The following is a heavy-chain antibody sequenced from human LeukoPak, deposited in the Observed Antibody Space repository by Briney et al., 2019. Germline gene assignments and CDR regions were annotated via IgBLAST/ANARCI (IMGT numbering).Heavy chain of an antibody. Sequence: SETLSLTCTVSGGSISSSGYNWGWIRQPPGKGLEWIGSIYYSGSTYYNPSLKSRVTISVDTSKNQVSLKLNSVTAADTAVYYCARLGVVVAATQIDHWGQGTLVTVSS. V-gene: IGHV4-39*01. CDR2: IYYSGST. D-gene: IGHD2-15*01. CDR1: GGSISSSGYN. CDR3: ARLGVVVAATQIDH. J-gene: IGHJ4*02.